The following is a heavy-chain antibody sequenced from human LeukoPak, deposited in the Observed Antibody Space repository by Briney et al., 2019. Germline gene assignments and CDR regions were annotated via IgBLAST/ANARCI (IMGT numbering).Heavy chain of an antibody. J-gene: IGHJ4*02. CDR3: AKDGSSGSYYGAFDY. V-gene: IGHV3-30*02. CDR1: GFTFSSYG. Sequence: GGSLRLSCAASGFTFSSYGMHWVRQAPGKGLEWVAVIWYGGSNKYYADSVRGRFAISRDNSKNTLYLQMNSLRAEDTAVYYCAKDGSSGSYYGAFDYWGQGTLVTVSS. D-gene: IGHD1-26*01. CDR2: IWYGGSNK.